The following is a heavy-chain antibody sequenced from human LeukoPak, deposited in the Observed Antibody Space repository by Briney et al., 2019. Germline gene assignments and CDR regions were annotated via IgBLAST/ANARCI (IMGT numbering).Heavy chain of an antibody. J-gene: IGHJ6*02. V-gene: IGHV4-34*01. Sequence: GSLRLACAASGFTFSDYYMSWIRHSPGKGLEWIGEINHSGFTNSNPSLKSRVTMSADTSKNQFSLKVSSVTAADTAVYFCARSLGDVWGQGTMVTVSS. CDR1: GFTFSDYY. CDR2: INHSGFT. CDR3: ARSLGDV.